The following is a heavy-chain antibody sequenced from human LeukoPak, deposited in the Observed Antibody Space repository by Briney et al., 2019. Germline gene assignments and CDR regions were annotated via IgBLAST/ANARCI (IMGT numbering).Heavy chain of an antibody. Sequence: GGSLRLSCAASGFTFSDYYMSWIRQAPGKGLEWVSYISSSGSTIYYADSVKGRFTISRDNAKNSLYLQMNSLRAEDTAVYYCARGLRYCSGGSCYGPAKNYYYYGMDVWGQGTTVTVSS. CDR3: ARGLRYCSGGSCYGPAKNYYYYGMDV. CDR2: ISSSGSTI. D-gene: IGHD2-15*01. J-gene: IGHJ6*02. CDR1: GFTFSDYY. V-gene: IGHV3-11*01.